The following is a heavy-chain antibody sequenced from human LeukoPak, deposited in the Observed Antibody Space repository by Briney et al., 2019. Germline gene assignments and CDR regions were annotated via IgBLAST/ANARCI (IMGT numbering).Heavy chain of an antibody. V-gene: IGHV3-23*01. D-gene: IGHD3-22*01. CDR2: ISGSGGST. J-gene: IGHJ4*02. CDR3: ARAQYYYDSSGYYYPYYFDY. Sequence: SGGSLRLSCAASGFIFSSYAMSWVRQAPGKGLEWVSTISGSGGSTYYADSVKGRFTISRDNSKNTLYLQMNSLRAEDTAVYYCARAQYYYDSSGYYYPYYFDYWGQGTLVTVSS. CDR1: GFIFSSYA.